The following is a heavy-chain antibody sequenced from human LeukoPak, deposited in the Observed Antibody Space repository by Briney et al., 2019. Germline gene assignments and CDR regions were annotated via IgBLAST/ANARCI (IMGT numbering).Heavy chain of an antibody. CDR3: GSTYSSNWYAYFAH. CDR1: GVSISSSNSY. D-gene: IGHD6-13*01. J-gene: IGHJ4*02. Sequence: SETLSLTCTVSGVSISSSNSYWGWIRQPPGKGLEWIGEINHSGSTNYNPSLKSRVTISVDTSKNQFSLKLSSVTAADTAVYYCGSTYSSNWYAYFAHWGQGTLVTVSS. V-gene: IGHV4-39*07. CDR2: INHSGST.